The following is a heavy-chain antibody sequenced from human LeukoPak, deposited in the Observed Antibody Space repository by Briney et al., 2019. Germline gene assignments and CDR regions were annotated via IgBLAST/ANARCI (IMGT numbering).Heavy chain of an antibody. CDR3: ARGKRYSSSWFYNRFDP. Sequence: PGGSLRLSCEVSGFTFSSYDMHWVRQTTGKGLEWVSGIGTTGDTHYPDSVKGRFTVSRENAKNSLYLQMNSLRAGDTAVYCARGKRYSSSWFYNRFDPWGQGTLVTVSS. CDR1: GFTFSSYD. D-gene: IGHD6-13*01. J-gene: IGHJ5*02. CDR2: IGTTGDT. V-gene: IGHV3-13*01.